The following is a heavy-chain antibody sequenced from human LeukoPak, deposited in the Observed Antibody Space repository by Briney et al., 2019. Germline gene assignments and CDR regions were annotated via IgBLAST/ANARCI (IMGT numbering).Heavy chain of an antibody. CDR1: GGSISSYY. Sequence: SETLSLTCTVSGGSISSYYWSWLRQPPGKGLEWIGYIYYSGSTNYNPSLKSRVTISVDTSKNQFSLKLSSVTAADTAVYYCARDRGCSSTSCYEGWFDPWGQGTLVTVSS. D-gene: IGHD2-2*01. J-gene: IGHJ5*02. V-gene: IGHV4-59*01. CDR2: IYYSGST. CDR3: ARDRGCSSTSCYEGWFDP.